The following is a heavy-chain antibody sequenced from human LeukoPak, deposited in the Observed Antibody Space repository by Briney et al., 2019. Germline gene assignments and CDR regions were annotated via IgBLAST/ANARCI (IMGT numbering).Heavy chain of an antibody. D-gene: IGHD6-13*01. J-gene: IGHJ4*02. V-gene: IGHV3-15*01. CDR3: TTDAGYSSRWYNY. CDR2: IKSRSDDGAI. CDR1: GFTFINGW. Sequence: GGSLRLSCAASGFTFINGWMTWVRQAPGKGLEWVGRIKSRSDDGAIDYAAPVKGRFTISRDDSKNTLYLQMNSLKTEDTAVYYCTTDAGYSSRWYNYWGQGTLVTVSS.